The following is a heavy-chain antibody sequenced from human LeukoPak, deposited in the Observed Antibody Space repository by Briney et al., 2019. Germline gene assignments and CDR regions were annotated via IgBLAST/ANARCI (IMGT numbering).Heavy chain of an antibody. CDR3: AKDSTIFGVDTGAFDI. CDR1: GFSFSTYA. Sequence: GGSLRLSCAASGFSFSTYALHWVRQAPGKGLEWVAVISYDGRQKYYADSVKGRFTISRDNSKNTLYLQMNSLRAEDTAVYYCAKDSTIFGVDTGAFDIWGQGTMVTVSS. D-gene: IGHD3-3*01. J-gene: IGHJ3*02. CDR2: ISYDGRQK. V-gene: IGHV3-30*04.